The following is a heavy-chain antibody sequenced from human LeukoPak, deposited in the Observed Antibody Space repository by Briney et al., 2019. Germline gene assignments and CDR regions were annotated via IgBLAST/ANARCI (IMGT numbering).Heavy chain of an antibody. Sequence: GGSLRLSCVASGFTFSDYGMLWVRQPPGKGLEWVSNIGTSSTTIYYADSVKGRFTISRDNAKNSLYLQMNSLRADDTAVYYCARFAAGGSYYYYMDVWGKGTTVTVSS. CDR3: ARFAAGGSYYYYMDV. V-gene: IGHV3-48*01. D-gene: IGHD6-25*01. J-gene: IGHJ6*03. CDR1: GFTFSDYG. CDR2: IGTSSTTI.